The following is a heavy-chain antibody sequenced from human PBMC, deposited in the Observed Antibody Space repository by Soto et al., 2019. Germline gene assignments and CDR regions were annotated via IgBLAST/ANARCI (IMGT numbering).Heavy chain of an antibody. CDR3: ARGLNDYVWGSYRYTGYFDY. Sequence: QVQLVQSGAEVKKPGSSEKVSCKASGGTFSSYAISWVRQAPGQGLEWMGGIIPIFGTANYAQKFQGRVTITADESTSTAYMELSSLRSEDTAVYYCARGLNDYVWGSYRYTGYFDYWGQGTLVTVSS. V-gene: IGHV1-69*01. D-gene: IGHD3-16*02. CDR1: GGTFSSYA. J-gene: IGHJ4*02. CDR2: IIPIFGTA.